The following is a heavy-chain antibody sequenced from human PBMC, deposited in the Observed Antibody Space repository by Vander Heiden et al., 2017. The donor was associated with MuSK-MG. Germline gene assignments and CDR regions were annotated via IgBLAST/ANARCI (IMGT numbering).Heavy chain of an antibody. J-gene: IGHJ4*02. Sequence: EVPLLESGGGLVQPGGSLRLSCAAAGSTFSSYAMSWVRQAPGKGREWVSAISGSGGSTYYADSVKGRFTISRDNSKNTLYLQMNSLRAEDTAVYYCAKDLARKAYFDYWGQGTLVTVSS. D-gene: IGHD1-26*01. CDR2: ISGSGGST. V-gene: IGHV3-23*01. CDR1: GSTFSSYA. CDR3: AKDLARKAYFDY.